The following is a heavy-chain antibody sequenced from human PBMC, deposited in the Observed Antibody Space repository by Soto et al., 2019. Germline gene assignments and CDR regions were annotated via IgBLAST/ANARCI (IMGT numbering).Heavy chain of an antibody. D-gene: IGHD6-13*01. V-gene: IGHV3-23*01. CDR2: ISGLGGST. J-gene: IGHJ4*02. CDR3: ANAADGPEFDY. CDR1: GFTFTTYA. Sequence: EVQLLESGGGLVQPGGSLRLSCAASGFTFTTYAMSWVRQVPGKGLEWVSTISGLGGSTYYADSVKGRFTLSRDSSKNTLDLQMNSLRVDATAVYYCANAADGPEFDYWGQGILVTVSS.